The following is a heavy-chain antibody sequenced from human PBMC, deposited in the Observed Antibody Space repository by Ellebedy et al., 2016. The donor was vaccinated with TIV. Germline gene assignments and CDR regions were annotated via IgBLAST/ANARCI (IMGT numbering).Heavy chain of an antibody. D-gene: IGHD4-17*01. V-gene: IGHV3-7*01. Sequence: GESLKISCAASGFSFSFYWMSWVRQAPGKGLEWVASIKRDGSEKYYVDSVKGRFTISRNNANNSVYLQMNSLRVDDMAVYYCARVSDGDYNPHFDNWGQGTLVTVSS. CDR2: IKRDGSEK. J-gene: IGHJ4*02. CDR1: GFSFSFYW. CDR3: ARVSDGDYNPHFDN.